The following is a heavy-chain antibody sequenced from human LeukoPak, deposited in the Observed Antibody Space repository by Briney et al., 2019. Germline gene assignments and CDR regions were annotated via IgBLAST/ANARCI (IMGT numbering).Heavy chain of an antibody. D-gene: IGHD6-13*01. CDR3: ARDPKSSSSAFDI. CDR1: GGSLTSYY. Sequence: SETLSLTCTVSGGSLTSYYWSWIRQPPGKGLEWIGYINYSGTTNYNPSLMSRVTISVDTSKNQFSLKLSSVTAADTAVYYCARDPKSSSSAFDIWGQGTMVTVS. V-gene: IGHV4-59*01. CDR2: INYSGTT. J-gene: IGHJ3*02.